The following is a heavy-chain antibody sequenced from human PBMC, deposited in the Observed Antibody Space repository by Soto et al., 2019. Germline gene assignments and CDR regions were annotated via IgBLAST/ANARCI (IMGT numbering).Heavy chain of an antibody. J-gene: IGHJ4*02. D-gene: IGHD5-12*01. CDR2: VRGRDGST. CDR1: GFTFTTFD. V-gene: IGHV3-23*01. Sequence: EVQLLESGGGLVQPGVSLRLSCAASGFTFTTFDMSWARQAPGKGLEWVSVVRGRDGSTSYADSLKGRFTISKDSSKNTLYLQMNSLRAEDTALYYCAKGAWLDYWGQGPLVTVSS. CDR3: AKGAWLDY.